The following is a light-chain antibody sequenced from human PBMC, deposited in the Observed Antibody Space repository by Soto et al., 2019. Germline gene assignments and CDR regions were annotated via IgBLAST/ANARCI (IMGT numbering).Light chain of an antibody. CDR1: QYISTK. CDR3: QQYGDSPET. J-gene: IGKJ1*01. CDR2: GAI. V-gene: IGKV3-20*01. Sequence: VLTQSPDSLSLSPGERATLSCRASQYISTKLAGYQQKPGQAPRLLFSGAINRTPDNIDLFSGSGSGTDFTLIISDVEAEDFAMYYCQQYGDSPETFGQGNRVHFK.